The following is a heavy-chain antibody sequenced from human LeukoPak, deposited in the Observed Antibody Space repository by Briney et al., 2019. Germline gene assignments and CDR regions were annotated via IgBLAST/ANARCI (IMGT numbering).Heavy chain of an antibody. CDR2: IRYDGSNK. D-gene: IGHD2-15*01. J-gene: IGHJ4*02. CDR3: AKNEAVVVAAVDY. Sequence: PGGSLRLSCAASGFTFSSYGMHWVRQAPGKGLEWVAFIRYDGSNKYHADSVKGRFTISRDNSKNTLYLQMNSLRAEDTAVYYCAKNEAVVVAAVDYWGQGTLVTVSS. V-gene: IGHV3-30*02. CDR1: GFTFSSYG.